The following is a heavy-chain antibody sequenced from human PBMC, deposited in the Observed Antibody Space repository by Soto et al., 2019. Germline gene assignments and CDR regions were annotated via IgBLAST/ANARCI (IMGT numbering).Heavy chain of an antibody. Sequence: PGGSLRLSCAASGFTFSGSAMHWVRQASGKGLEWVGRIRSKANSYATAYAASVKGRFTISRDDSKNTAYLQMNSLKTEDTAVYYCTVDYYDSSGYGPVGAFDIWGQGTMVTVSS. CDR3: TVDYYDSSGYGPVGAFDI. J-gene: IGHJ3*02. D-gene: IGHD3-22*01. V-gene: IGHV3-73*01. CDR2: IRSKANSYAT. CDR1: GFTFSGSA.